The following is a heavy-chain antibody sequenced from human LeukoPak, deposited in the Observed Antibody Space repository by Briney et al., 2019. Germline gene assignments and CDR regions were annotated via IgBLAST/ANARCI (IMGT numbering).Heavy chain of an antibody. CDR1: GGSLRRGDYY. CDR3: ARVVVTAFVYFDL. CDR2: IYYSGST. D-gene: IGHD2-2*01. Sequence: PSETLSLTCTLSGGSLRRGDYYWGWGRQPPGGGLEWIGYIYYSGSTYNNTPLKSRITISVDTSKNQFSLKLSSVTAADTSVYYCARVVVTAFVYFDLWGRGTLVTVSS. J-gene: IGHJ2*01. V-gene: IGHV4-30-4*08.